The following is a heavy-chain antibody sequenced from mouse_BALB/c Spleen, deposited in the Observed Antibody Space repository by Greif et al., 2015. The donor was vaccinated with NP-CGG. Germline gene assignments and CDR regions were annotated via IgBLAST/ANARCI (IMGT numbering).Heavy chain of an antibody. J-gene: IGHJ4*01. Sequence: QVQLQQPGPELVKPGASVKISCKASGNTFTDYYINWVKQKPGQGLEWIGWIYPGSGNTKYNEKFKGKATLTVDTSSSTAYMQFSSLTSEDTAVYFCARRTGTEAMDYWGQGTSVTVSS. D-gene: IGHD4-1*01. V-gene: IGHV1-84*02. CDR2: IYPGSGNT. CDR1: GNTFTDYY. CDR3: ARRTGTEAMDY.